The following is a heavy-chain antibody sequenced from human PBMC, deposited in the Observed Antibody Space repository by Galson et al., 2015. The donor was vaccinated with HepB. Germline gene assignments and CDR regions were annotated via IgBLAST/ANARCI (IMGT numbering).Heavy chain of an antibody. V-gene: IGHV3-33*01. CDR1: GFTFSSYG. CDR2: IWYDGSNK. D-gene: IGHD2-15*01. J-gene: IGHJ6*02. CDR3: ATVGYSGDSRYSDYYGMDV. Sequence: SLRLSCAASGFTFSSYGMHWVRQAPGKGLEWVAVIWYDGSNKYYADSVKGRFTISRDNSKNTLYLQMNSRRGEDTAVYYCATVGYSGDSRYSDYYGMDVWGQGTTVTVSS.